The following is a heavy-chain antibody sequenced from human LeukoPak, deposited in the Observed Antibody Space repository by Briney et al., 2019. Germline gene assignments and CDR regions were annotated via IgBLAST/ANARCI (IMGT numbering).Heavy chain of an antibody. Sequence: SETLSLTCTVSGGSISSYYWSWSRQPPGKGLEWIGYIYYSGSTNYNPSLKSRVTISVDTSKNQFSLKLSSVTAADTAVYFCARGINVGATSFWGQGTLVTVSS. CDR2: IYYSGST. D-gene: IGHD1-26*01. J-gene: IGHJ4*02. CDR1: GGSISSYY. CDR3: ARGINVGATSF. V-gene: IGHV4-59*01.